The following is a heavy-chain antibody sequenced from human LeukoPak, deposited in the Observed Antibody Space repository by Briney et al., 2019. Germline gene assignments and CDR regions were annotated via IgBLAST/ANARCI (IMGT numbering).Heavy chain of an antibody. CDR1: GGSISSYY. V-gene: IGHV4-59*01. D-gene: IGHD2-2*01. CDR2: IYYSGST. Sequence: PSETLSLTCTVPGGSISSYYWSWIRQPPGKGLEWIGYIYYSGSTNYNPSLKSRVTISVDTSKNQFSLKLSSVTAADTAVYYCARGCSSTNDAFDIWGQGTMVTVSS. J-gene: IGHJ3*02. CDR3: ARGCSSTNDAFDI.